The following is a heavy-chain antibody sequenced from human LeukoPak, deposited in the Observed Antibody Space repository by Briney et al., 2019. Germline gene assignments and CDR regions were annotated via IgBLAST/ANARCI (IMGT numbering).Heavy chain of an antibody. J-gene: IGHJ4*02. D-gene: IGHD6-13*01. Sequence: EPGGSLRLSCAASGFTFSSYAMSWVRQAPGKGLEWVSAISGSGGSTYYADSVKGRFTISRDNSKNTLYLQMNSLRAEDTAVYYCAKMLYSSSIGNFDYWGQGTLVTVSS. CDR3: AKMLYSSSIGNFDY. V-gene: IGHV3-23*01. CDR2: ISGSGGST. CDR1: GFTFSSYA.